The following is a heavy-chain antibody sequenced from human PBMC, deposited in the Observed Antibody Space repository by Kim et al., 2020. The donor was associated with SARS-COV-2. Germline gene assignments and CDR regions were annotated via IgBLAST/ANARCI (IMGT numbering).Heavy chain of an antibody. D-gene: IGHD6-13*01. CDR2: IFSGGST. CDR1: GFTVSTND. Sequence: GGSLRLSCAASGFTVSTNDMTWVRLAPGKGLEWVSVIFSGGSTYYADSVKGRFSISRDKSKNTLNLLMNGLRAEDSAVYYCAQLGGYGFAIWGQGARVTV. CDR3: AQLGGYGFAI. J-gene: IGHJ3*02. V-gene: IGHV3-66*01.